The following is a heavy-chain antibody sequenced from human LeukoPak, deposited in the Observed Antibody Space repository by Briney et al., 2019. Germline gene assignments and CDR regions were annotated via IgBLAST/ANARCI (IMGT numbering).Heavy chain of an antibody. D-gene: IGHD4-17*01. V-gene: IGHV4-61*02. Sequence: PSETLSLTCTVSGGSISSASYYWSWIRQPAGKGLEWIGRIYISGSTNYKSSLKSRVTISVDTSKNQFSLKLSFVTAADTAVYYCAREREGPYGYLDYWGQGTLVTVSS. J-gene: IGHJ4*02. CDR3: AREREGPYGYLDY. CDR1: GGSISSASYY. CDR2: IYISGST.